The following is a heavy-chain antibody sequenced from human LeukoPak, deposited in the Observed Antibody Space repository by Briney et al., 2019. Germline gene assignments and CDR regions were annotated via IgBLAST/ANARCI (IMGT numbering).Heavy chain of an antibody. CDR1: GDTFSNFA. CDR2: IIPFFGTA. Sequence: SVKVSCKASGDTFSNFAIIWVRQAPGQGLECMGGIIPFFGTANYAQKFQGRVTITADESTTTAYLELRSLRYEDTAVYYCARVDRIYDILTGSYCYYMDVWGKGTTVTISS. CDR3: ARVDRIYDILTGSYCYYMDV. V-gene: IGHV1-69*13. J-gene: IGHJ6*03. D-gene: IGHD3-9*01.